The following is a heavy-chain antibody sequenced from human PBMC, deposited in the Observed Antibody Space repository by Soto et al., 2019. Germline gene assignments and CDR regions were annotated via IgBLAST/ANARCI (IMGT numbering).Heavy chain of an antibody. CDR1: GFTFSSYG. Sequence: GGSLRLSCAASGFTFSSYGMHWVRQAPGKGLEWVAVISYDGSNKYYADSVKGRFTISRDNSKNTLYLQMNSLRAEDTAVYYCGNGYKDPFSLAIDYWGQGTLVTVSS. J-gene: IGHJ4*02. D-gene: IGHD5-12*01. CDR2: ISYDGSNK. V-gene: IGHV3-30*03. CDR3: GNGYKDPFSLAIDY.